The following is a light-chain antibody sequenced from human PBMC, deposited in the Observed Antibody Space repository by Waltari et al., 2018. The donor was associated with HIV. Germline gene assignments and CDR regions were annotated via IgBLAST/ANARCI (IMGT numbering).Light chain of an antibody. Sequence: QSPLTQPHSASGSPGHSLTISCAGPSSAVRPSNYVPWYHQHPGKAPKLIIYEVTKRPSGVPDRFSGSKSGNAASLTVSGLQTEDEAVYYCSSYAGSNTLIFGGGT. J-gene: IGLJ2*01. CDR1: SSAVRPSNY. CDR2: EVT. CDR3: SSYAGSNTLI. V-gene: IGLV2-8*01.